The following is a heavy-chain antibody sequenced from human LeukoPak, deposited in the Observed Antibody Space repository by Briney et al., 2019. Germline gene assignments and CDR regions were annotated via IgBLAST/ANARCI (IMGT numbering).Heavy chain of an antibody. D-gene: IGHD6-13*01. CDR2: ISGSGGST. J-gene: IGHJ6*02. Sequence: GGSLRLSCAASGFTFSSYAMSWVRQAPGKGLEWVSAISGSGGSTYYADSVKGRFTISRDNSKNTLYLQMNSLRAEDTAVYYCARLTSSSWYGNYYYGMDVWGQGTTVTVSS. V-gene: IGHV3-23*01. CDR3: ARLTSSSWYGNYYYGMDV. CDR1: GFTFSSYA.